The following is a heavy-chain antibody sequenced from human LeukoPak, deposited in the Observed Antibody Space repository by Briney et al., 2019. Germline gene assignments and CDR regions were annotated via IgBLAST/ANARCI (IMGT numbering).Heavy chain of an antibody. CDR3: ARDRDYYDSTGYSRGRWFDP. Sequence: GGSLRLSCAASGFTFSGYWVHWVRQAPGKGLVWVSRVNADGSRTTYADSVKGRFTISRDNAKNTLYLQMNNLRAEDTAVYYCARDRDYYDSTGYSRGRWFDPWGQGTLVTVSS. CDR2: VNADGSRT. J-gene: IGHJ5*02. D-gene: IGHD3-22*01. CDR1: GFTFSGYW. V-gene: IGHV3-74*01.